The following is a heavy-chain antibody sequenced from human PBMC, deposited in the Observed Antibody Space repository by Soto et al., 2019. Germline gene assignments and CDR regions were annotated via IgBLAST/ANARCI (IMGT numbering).Heavy chain of an antibody. CDR1: SYIFTSYT. V-gene: IGHV1-18*04. J-gene: IGHJ3*02. CDR3: ARGGNWNYVGAFDI. D-gene: IGHD1-7*01. CDR2: VSAYTGET. Sequence: QVQLVQSGPEVKKPGASVKLSCKASSYIFTSYTVTWVRQAPGQGLEWMGWVSAYTGETQYAQRFHGTVTMTTNTSTSTAYMEMRSLKSDDTAVYYCARGGNWNYVGAFDIWGQGTMVTVSS.